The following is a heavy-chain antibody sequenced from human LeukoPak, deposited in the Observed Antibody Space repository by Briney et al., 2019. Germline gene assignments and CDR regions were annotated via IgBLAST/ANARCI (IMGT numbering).Heavy chain of an antibody. D-gene: IGHD3-16*01. J-gene: IGHJ3*02. CDR3: ARVGDGTFDI. V-gene: IGHV4-59*01. CDR2: IYHSGNT. CDR1: GGSISSYY. Sequence: SETLSLTCTVSGGSISSYYWSWIRQPPGKGLEWIGYIYHSGNTNYNPSLKSRVTMSIDTSKNHFSLRLNSVTAADTAVYYCARVGDGTFDIWGRGTVVIVSS.